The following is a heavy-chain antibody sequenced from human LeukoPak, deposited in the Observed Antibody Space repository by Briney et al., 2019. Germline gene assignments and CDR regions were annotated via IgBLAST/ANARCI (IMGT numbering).Heavy chain of an antibody. CDR1: GFPFSSYL. Sequence: GGSRRLACAVSGFPFSSYLMTWVRQAPGKGREWVASKKPDRTTKFYVDSVKGRFTISRDNALNSLYLRMNSLRAEDTAIYYCARSIPYGTTWYGRSDYWGQGTLVTVSS. D-gene: IGHD6-13*01. CDR2: KKPDRTTK. J-gene: IGHJ4*02. CDR3: ARSIPYGTTWYGRSDY. V-gene: IGHV3-7*03.